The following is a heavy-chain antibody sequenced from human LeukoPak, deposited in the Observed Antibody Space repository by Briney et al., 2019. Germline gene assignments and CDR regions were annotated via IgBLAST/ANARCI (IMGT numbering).Heavy chain of an antibody. CDR2: ISSSSSTI. V-gene: IGHV3-48*01. D-gene: IGHD1-26*01. CDR1: GFTFSSYS. J-gene: IGHJ4*02. Sequence: GGSLRLSCAASGFTFSSYSMNWVRQAPGKGLEWVSYISSSSSTIYYADSVKGRFTISRDNAKNSLYLQMNSLRAEDTAVYYCAREFVGRVGWGQGTLATVSS. CDR3: AREFVGRVG.